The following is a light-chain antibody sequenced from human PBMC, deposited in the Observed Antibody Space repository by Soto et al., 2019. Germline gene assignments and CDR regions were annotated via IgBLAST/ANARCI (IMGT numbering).Light chain of an antibody. J-gene: IGKJ3*01. CDR1: KSVRRGS. CDR3: QQYSSSPPEFT. CDR2: GAS. Sequence: EIVLTQSPATRLLSPGERATFSSRPSKSVRRGSLAWYQQKPGQAPRLLIFGASYRATGVPDRFSGSGSGTDFTLTISRLEPEDFAVYYCQQYSSSPPEFTFGPGTKVDSK. V-gene: IGKV3-20*01.